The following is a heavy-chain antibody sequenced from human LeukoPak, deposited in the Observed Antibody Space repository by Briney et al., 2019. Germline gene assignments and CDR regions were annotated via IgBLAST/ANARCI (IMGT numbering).Heavy chain of an antibody. CDR3: ARSGQRRCSGGTCYPYYFDY. J-gene: IGHJ4*02. Sequence: GGCLRLSCAASGFTFSSYAMHWVRQAPGKGLEWVAVISYDGSNKYYADSVKGRFTISRDNSRNTLYLQMNSLRAEDTAVYYCARSGQRRCSGGTCYPYYFDYWGQGTLVTVSS. V-gene: IGHV3-30-3*01. CDR1: GFTFSSYA. D-gene: IGHD2-15*01. CDR2: ISYDGSNK.